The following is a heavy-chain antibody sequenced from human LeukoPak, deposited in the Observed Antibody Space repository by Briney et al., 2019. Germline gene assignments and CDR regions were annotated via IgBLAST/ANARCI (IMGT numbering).Heavy chain of an antibody. CDR3: ASSGLRLLLRGTFDY. J-gene: IGHJ4*02. CDR1: GGSFSGYY. Sequence: SETLSLTCAVYGGSFSGYYWSWIRQPPGKGLEWIGEINHSGSTNYNPSLKSRVTISVDTSKNQFSLKLSSVTAADTAVYYCASSGLRLLLRGTFDYWGQGTLVTVSS. V-gene: IGHV4-34*01. CDR2: INHSGST. D-gene: IGHD3-22*01.